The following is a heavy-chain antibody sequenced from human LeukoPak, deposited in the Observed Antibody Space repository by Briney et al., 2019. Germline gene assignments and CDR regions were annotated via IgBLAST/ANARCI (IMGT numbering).Heavy chain of an antibody. J-gene: IGHJ4*02. CDR2: ISNHGNNI. V-gene: IGHV3-30*18. CDR1: GFTFSSHA. CDR3: AKMGAPIDY. Sequence: GGSLRLSCAASGFTFSSHAMHWVRQAAGKGLEWVAVISNHGNNIEYVDSVKGRFTISRDNSKNTLFLQMNSLRADDTAVYYCAKMGAPIDYWGQGTLVTVSS. D-gene: IGHD1-26*01.